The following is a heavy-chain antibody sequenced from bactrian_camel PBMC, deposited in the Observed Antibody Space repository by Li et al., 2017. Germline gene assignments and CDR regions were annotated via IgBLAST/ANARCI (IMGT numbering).Heavy chain of an antibody. CDR3: VTGRWSGGWYVGFDFGY. V-gene: IGHV3S25*01. Sequence: QLVESGGGSVQAGGSLRLSCAASTLTLSSYWMNWVRQAPGKGLDWVSSISMSGDFKDYSDSVKGRFTISRDNAKDMLYLQLNSLTPEDTAMYYCVTGRWSGGWYVGFDFGYWGQGTQVTVS. CDR1: TLTLSSYW. D-gene: IGHD6*01. CDR2: ISMSGDFK. J-gene: IGHJ6*01.